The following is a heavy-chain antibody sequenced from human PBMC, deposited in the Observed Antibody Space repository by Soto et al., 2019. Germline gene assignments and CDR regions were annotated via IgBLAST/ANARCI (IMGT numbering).Heavy chain of an antibody. Sequence: PGRSLRPSGTASGFSSSIKEMNWVRQAPGKGLEWISYISGSGSIIYYADSVKGRFTISRDNAKNSLFLQMNSLRVEDTAFYYCARDTAFDSWGPGTLVTVSS. V-gene: IGHV3-48*03. J-gene: IGHJ5*01. CDR1: GFSSSIKE. CDR3: ARDTAFDS. CDR2: ISGSGSII.